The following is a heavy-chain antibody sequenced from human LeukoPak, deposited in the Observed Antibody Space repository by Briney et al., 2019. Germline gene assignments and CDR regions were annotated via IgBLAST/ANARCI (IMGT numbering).Heavy chain of an antibody. Sequence: SETLSLTCTVSGGSISSYYWSWIRQPPGKGLEWIGYIYYSGSTNYNPSLKSRVTISVDKSKNQFSLKLSSVTAADTAFYYCARWYYTGSGYYYDFWGQGTLVTVSS. CDR2: IYYSGST. J-gene: IGHJ4*02. CDR1: GGSISSYY. CDR3: ARWYYTGSGYYYDF. D-gene: IGHD3-22*01. V-gene: IGHV4-59*12.